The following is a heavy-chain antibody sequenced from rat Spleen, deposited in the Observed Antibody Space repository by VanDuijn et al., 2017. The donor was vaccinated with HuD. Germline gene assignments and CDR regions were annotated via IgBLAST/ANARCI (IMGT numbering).Heavy chain of an antibody. Sequence: EVQLVESGGGLVQPGRSMKLSCAASGFTFTNYNMAWVRQAPKKGLEWVATTSYDGSTTNYRGSVKGRFTISRDNAKSTLYLKMDSLRSEDTATYYCARQNYYDGSYYSYVMDAWGQGASVTVSS. V-gene: IGHV5-7*01. CDR1: GFTFTNYN. D-gene: IGHD1-12*02. CDR2: TSYDGSTT. J-gene: IGHJ4*01. CDR3: ARQNYYDGSYYSYVMDA.